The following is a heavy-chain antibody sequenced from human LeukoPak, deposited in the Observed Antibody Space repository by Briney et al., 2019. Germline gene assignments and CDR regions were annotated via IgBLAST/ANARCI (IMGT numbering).Heavy chain of an antibody. CDR3: ARENHYYDSSGFDY. Sequence: SETLSLTCTVSGGSISSYYWSWIRQPPGKGLEWIGYIYYSGSTNYNPSLKSRVTISVDTSKNQFFLKLSSVTAADTAVYYCARENHYYDSSGFDYWGQGTLVTVSS. D-gene: IGHD3-22*01. CDR2: IYYSGST. J-gene: IGHJ4*02. V-gene: IGHV4-59*01. CDR1: GGSISSYY.